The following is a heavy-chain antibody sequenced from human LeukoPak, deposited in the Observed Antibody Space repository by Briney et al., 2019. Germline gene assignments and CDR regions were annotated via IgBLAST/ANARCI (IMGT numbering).Heavy chain of an antibody. D-gene: IGHD3-22*01. CDR2: IGAYNGNT. CDR1: GYTFTSYG. V-gene: IGHV1-18*01. CDR3: ATLLPTYYYDSSGYSTKNSLDY. J-gene: IGHJ4*02. Sequence: ASVKVSCKASGYTFTSYGISWVRRAPGQGRGWRGWIGAYNGNTNYAQKLQGRVTMTTDTSTSTAYMELRSLRSDDTAVYYCATLLPTYYYDSSGYSTKNSLDYWGQGTLVTVSS.